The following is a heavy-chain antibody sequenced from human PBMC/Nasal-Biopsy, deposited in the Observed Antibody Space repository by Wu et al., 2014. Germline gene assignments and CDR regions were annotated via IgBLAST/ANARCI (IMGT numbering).Heavy chain of an antibody. Sequence: YNPSLKSRVTMSVDTSKNQFSLKLSSVTAADTAVYYCARVGSGSYFGYWYFDLWGRGTLVTVSS. D-gene: IGHD1-26*01. V-gene: IGHV4-4*07. J-gene: IGHJ2*01. CDR3: ARVGSGSYFGYWYFDL.